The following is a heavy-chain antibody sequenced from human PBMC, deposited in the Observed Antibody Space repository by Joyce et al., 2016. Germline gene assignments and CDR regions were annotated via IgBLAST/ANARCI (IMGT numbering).Heavy chain of an antibody. Sequence: QVQVAQSGAEVKKPGSSVKVSCKAQGGNLGTYVISWVRQAPGQGLEWMGGIISRFGTGNYAQKFRGRVTITADESTSTAYMELSSLRSEDTAVYFCAIDAYYHDSSGLKFDFWGQGTLVTVSS. J-gene: IGHJ4*02. V-gene: IGHV1-69*01. CDR3: AIDAYYHDSSGLKFDF. D-gene: IGHD3-22*01. CDR1: GGNLGTYV. CDR2: IISRFGTG.